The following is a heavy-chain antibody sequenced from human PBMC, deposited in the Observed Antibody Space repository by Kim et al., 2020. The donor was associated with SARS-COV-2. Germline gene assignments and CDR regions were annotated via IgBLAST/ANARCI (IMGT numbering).Heavy chain of an antibody. V-gene: IGHV3-48*02. CDR2: IRSGSTYV. CDR3: AREALGMSAFDI. CDR1: GFTFSSYS. J-gene: IGHJ3*02. D-gene: IGHD3-16*01. Sequence: GGSLRLSCAASGFTFSSYSLNWVRQAPGKGLEWLSYIRSGSTYVYYYAGSVQGRFTISRDNARNSLYLQMNSLRDEDTAVYYCAREALGMSAFDIWGQGTMVTVSS.